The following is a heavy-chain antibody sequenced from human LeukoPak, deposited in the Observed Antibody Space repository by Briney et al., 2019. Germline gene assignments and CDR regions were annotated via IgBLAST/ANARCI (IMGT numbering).Heavy chain of an antibody. Sequence: SETLSLTCTVSGGSISSSSYYWGWIRQPPGKGLEWIGSIYYSGSTYYSPSLKSRVTISVDTSKNQFSLKLNSVTAADTAVYYCARERERGYSYGFNYYYYMDVWGKGTTVTISS. D-gene: IGHD5-18*01. V-gene: IGHV4-39*02. CDR2: IYYSGST. CDR3: ARERERGYSYGFNYYYYMDV. CDR1: GGSISSSSYY. J-gene: IGHJ6*03.